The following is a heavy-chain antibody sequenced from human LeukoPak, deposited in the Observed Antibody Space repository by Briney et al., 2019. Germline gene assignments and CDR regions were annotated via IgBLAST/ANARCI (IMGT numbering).Heavy chain of an antibody. D-gene: IGHD2-2*01. J-gene: IGHJ4*02. CDR3: ARWCSSTSSEDY. CDR1: GYTFTGYY. CDR2: INPSGGST. V-gene: IGHV1-46*01. Sequence: GASVKVPCKASGYTFTGYYMHWVRQAPGQGLEWMGIINPSGGSTSYAQKFQGRVTMTRDMSTSTVYMELSSLRSEDTAVYYCARWCSSTSSEDYWGQGTLVTVSS.